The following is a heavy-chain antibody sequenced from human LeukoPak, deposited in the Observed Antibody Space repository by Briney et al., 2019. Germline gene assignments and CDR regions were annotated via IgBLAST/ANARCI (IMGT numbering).Heavy chain of an antibody. CDR3: SSAGLPRY. CDR1: GFTFSNAW. Sequence: GGSLRLSCAASGFTFSNAWMSWVRQAPGKGLEWVGRIKSKTGGGTTDYAAPVKGRFTISRDDSKNTLYLQMNSLKTEDTAVYYCSSAGLPRYWGQGTLVTVSS. CDR2: IKSKTGGGTT. D-gene: IGHD2-15*01. V-gene: IGHV3-15*01. J-gene: IGHJ4*02.